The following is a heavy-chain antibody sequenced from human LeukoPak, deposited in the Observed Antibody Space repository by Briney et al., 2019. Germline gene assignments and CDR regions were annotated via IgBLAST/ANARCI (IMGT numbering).Heavy chain of an antibody. J-gene: IGHJ2*01. CDR2: INHSGST. CDR1: GGSFSGYY. D-gene: IGHD4-17*01. V-gene: IGHV4-34*01. CDR3: AREGTVTTPPWYFDL. Sequence: PSETLSLTYAVYGGSFSGYYWSWIRQPPGKGLEWIGEINHSGSTNYNPSLKSRVTISVDTSKNQFSLKLSSVTAADTAVYYCAREGTVTTPPWYFDLWGRGTLVTVSS.